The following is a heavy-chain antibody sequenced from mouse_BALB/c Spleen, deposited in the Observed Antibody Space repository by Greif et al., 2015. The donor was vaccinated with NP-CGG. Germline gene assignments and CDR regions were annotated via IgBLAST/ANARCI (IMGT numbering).Heavy chain of an antibody. CDR2: INPSNGRT. CDR1: GYTFTSYW. J-gene: IGHJ2*01. D-gene: IGHD4-1*02. Sequence: QVQLKQSGAELVKPGASVKLSCKASGYTFTSYWMHWVKQRPGQGLEWIGEINPSNGRTNYNEKFKSKATLTVDKSSSTAYMQLSSLTSEDSAVYYCARFKGQLGRERTVVYWGQGTTLTVSS. V-gene: IGHV1S81*02. CDR3: ARFKGQLGRERTVVY.